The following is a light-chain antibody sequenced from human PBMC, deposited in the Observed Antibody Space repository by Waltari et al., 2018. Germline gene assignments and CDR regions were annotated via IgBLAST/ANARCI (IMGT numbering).Light chain of an antibody. V-gene: IGLV2-8*01. J-gene: IGLJ3*02. CDR1: SSDVGGYNY. CDR2: DVS. CDR3: SSYAGSNNYWV. Sequence: QSALTQPPSASGSPGQSVTISCTGTSSDVGGYNYVSWYQEHPGKAPKLMIYDVSKRPAGVLDRFSGCKSGNTASLTVSGLQAEDEADYCGSSYAGSNNYWVFGGGTKLTVL.